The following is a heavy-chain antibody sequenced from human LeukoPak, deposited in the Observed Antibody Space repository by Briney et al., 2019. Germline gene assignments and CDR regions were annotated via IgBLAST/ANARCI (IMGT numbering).Heavy chain of an antibody. Sequence: GGSLRLSCAASGFTFSSYSMDWVRQAPGKGLEWVSYISSSSSTIYYADSVKGRFTISRDNAKNSLYLQMNSLRAEDTAVYYCARDPYCSSTSCSDYWGQGTLVTVSS. CDR2: ISSSSSTI. V-gene: IGHV3-48*01. D-gene: IGHD2-2*01. CDR1: GFTFSSYS. CDR3: ARDPYCSSTSCSDY. J-gene: IGHJ4*02.